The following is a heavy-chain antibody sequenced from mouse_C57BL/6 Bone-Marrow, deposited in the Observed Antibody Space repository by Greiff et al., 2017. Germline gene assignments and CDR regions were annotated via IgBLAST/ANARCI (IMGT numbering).Heavy chain of an antibody. V-gene: IGHV1-69*01. J-gene: IGHJ4*01. CDR3: AREGTTVVAYYYAMDY. CDR2: IDPSDSYT. Sequence: QVQLQQSGAELVMPGASVKLSCKASGYTFTSYWMHWVKQRPGQGLEWIGEIDPSDSYTNYNQKFKGKSTLTVDKSSSTAYMQLSSLTSEDSAVYYCAREGTTVVAYYYAMDYWGQGTSVTVSS. CDR1: GYTFTSYW. D-gene: IGHD1-1*01.